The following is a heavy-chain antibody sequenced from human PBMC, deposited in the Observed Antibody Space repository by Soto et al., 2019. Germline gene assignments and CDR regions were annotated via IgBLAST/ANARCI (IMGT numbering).Heavy chain of an antibody. V-gene: IGHV4-59*08. J-gene: IGHJ5*02. CDR3: ARGLRFFPGVWFDP. D-gene: IGHD3-3*01. CDR2: IYYSGST. CDR1: GGSISSYY. Sequence: SETLSLTCTVSGGSISSYYWSWIRQPPGKGLEWIGYIYYSGSTNYNPSLKSRVTISVETSKNQFSLKLSSVTAADTAVYYCARGLRFFPGVWFDPWGQGTLVTVSS.